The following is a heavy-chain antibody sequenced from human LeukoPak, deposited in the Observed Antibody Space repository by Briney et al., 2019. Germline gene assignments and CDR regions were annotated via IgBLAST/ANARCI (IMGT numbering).Heavy chain of an antibody. J-gene: IGHJ4*02. D-gene: IGHD3/OR15-3a*01. V-gene: IGHV3-21*01. CDR2: IGSRTSFI. CDR1: GFTFSSYS. Sequence: GGSLRLSCAASGFTFSSYSMNRVRQPPGKGLEWVSSIGSRTSFIYHAESVKGRSAISRDDARNSLYLQLNSLRAEDSAVYYCARDRTLDYWGQGTLVTVSS. CDR3: ARDRTLDY.